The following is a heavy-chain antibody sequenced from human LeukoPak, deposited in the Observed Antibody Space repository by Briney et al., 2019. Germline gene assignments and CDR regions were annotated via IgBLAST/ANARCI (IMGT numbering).Heavy chain of an antibody. CDR3: ARSGESDYSNYD. D-gene: IGHD4-11*01. V-gene: IGHV4-31*03. J-gene: IGHJ4*02. CDR2: IYYSGST. CDR1: GGSISSGGYY. Sequence: SETLSLTCTVSGGSISSGGYYWSWIRQHPGKGLEWIGYIYYSGSTYYNPSLKSRVTISVDTPKNQFSLKLSSVTAADTAVYYCARSGESDYSNYDWGQGTLVTVSS.